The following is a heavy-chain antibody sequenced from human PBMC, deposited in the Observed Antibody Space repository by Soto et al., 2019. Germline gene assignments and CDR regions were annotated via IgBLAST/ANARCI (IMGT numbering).Heavy chain of an antibody. D-gene: IGHD3-3*01. J-gene: IGHJ3*02. CDR3: TTDAIFGVAPQNDAFDI. V-gene: IGHV3-15*01. Sequence: GGSLRLSCAASGFTFSNAWMSWVRQAPGKGLEWVGRIQSKTDGGTTDYAAPVKGRFTISRDDSKNTLYLQMNSLKTEDTAVYYCTTDAIFGVAPQNDAFDIWGQGTMVTVSS. CDR1: GFTFSNAW. CDR2: IQSKTDGGTT.